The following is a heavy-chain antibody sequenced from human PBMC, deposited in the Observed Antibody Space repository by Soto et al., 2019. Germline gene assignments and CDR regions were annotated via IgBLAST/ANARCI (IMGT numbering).Heavy chain of an antibody. CDR2: ISSSGGII. CDR3: AREGSVSSSDYYAYYSGMDV. Sequence: GGSLRLSCAASGFTFSNYDINWVRQAPGKGPEWISHISSSGGIIYYADSVKGRFTISRDNAKNSLYLQMNSLRGEDTAVYYCAREGSVSSSDYYAYYSGMDVWGQGTTVTVSS. CDR1: GFTFSNYD. V-gene: IGHV3-48*03. J-gene: IGHJ6*02. D-gene: IGHD3-10*01.